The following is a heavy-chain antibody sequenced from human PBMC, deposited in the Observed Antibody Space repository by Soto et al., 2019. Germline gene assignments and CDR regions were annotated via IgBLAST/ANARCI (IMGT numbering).Heavy chain of an antibody. V-gene: IGHV3-30*18. D-gene: IGHD1-26*01. CDR3: AKGGSHNFDY. CDR1: GFTFSHYS. J-gene: IGHJ4*02. CDR2: MSYDGSNE. Sequence: QVQLVESGGGVVQPGRSLRLSGAASGFTFSHYSMHWVRQAPGKRLEWVALMSYDGSNEYYADSVKGRFTISRDNSTNTLYLQMNSLRAEDKAVYYCAKGGSHNFDYWGQGPLVPVSS.